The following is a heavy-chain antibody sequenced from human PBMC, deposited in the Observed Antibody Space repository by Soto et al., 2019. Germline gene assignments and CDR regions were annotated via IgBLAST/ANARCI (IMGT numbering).Heavy chain of an antibody. V-gene: IGHV1-18*01. CDR1: GYTFNSNV. Sequence: QVQLVQSGAEVKKPGASVKVSCKASGYTFNSNVISGLRQAPGQGLEGMGWIGANNGNTNYPKKLQGRVTMTTDTSTSTAYMELRSLRSDDTAVYYCARGTWELGYYWGQGTLVTVSS. J-gene: IGHJ4*02. CDR3: ARGTWELGYY. D-gene: IGHD1-26*01. CDR2: IGANNGNT.